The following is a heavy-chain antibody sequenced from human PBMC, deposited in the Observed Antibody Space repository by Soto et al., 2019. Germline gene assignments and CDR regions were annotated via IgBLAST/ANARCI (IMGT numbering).Heavy chain of an antibody. CDR2: IWYDGSNK. CDR1: GFTFSSYG. Sequence: GGSLRLSCAASGFTFSSYGMHWVRQAPGKGLEWVAVIWYDGSNKYYADSVKGRFTISRDNSKNTLYLQMNSLRAEDTAVYYCARDFTSESTVTFDYWGQGTLVTVSS. CDR3: ARDFTSESTVTFDY. J-gene: IGHJ4*02. D-gene: IGHD4-4*01. V-gene: IGHV3-33*01.